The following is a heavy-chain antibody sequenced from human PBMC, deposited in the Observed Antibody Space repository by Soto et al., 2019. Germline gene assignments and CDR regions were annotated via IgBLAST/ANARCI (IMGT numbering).Heavy chain of an antibody. CDR1: GGTFSSYA. V-gene: IGHV1-69*01. CDR2: IIPIFGTA. D-gene: IGHD3-22*01. J-gene: IGHJ5*02. Sequence: QVQLVQSGAEVKKPGSSVKVSCKASGGTFSSYAISWVRQAPGQGLEWMGGIIPIFGTANYAQKFQGRVTITAVESTSTAYMELSSLRSEDTAVYYCARDTYYYDSSGYYYGWFDPWGQGTLVTVSS. CDR3: ARDTYYYDSSGYYYGWFDP.